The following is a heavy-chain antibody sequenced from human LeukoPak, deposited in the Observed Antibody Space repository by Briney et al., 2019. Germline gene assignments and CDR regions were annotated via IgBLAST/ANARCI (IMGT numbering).Heavy chain of an antibody. CDR2: IKQDGSER. D-gene: IGHD5-18*01. CDR1: GFTFSTYW. J-gene: IGHJ4*02. Sequence: GGSLRLPCAASGFTFSTYWMNWVRQAPGKGLEWVANIKQDGSERNYVDSVKGRFTISRDNAKNSLYLQMNSLRAEDTAVYYCARDLDSYGWFDYWGQGTLVTVSS. CDR3: ARDLDSYGWFDY. V-gene: IGHV3-7*01.